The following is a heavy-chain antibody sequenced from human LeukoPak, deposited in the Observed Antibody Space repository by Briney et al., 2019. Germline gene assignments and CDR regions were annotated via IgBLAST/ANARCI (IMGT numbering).Heavy chain of an antibody. CDR3: VATAAGPFYFDN. D-gene: IGHD6-13*01. V-gene: IGHV4-39*01. J-gene: IGHJ4*02. CDR2: FHYSGST. Sequence: SETLSLTCTVSGGSISSSSYYWGWIRQPPGKGLEWIGSFHYSGSTYYNPSLKSRVTISADTSKNQFSLKLSSVTAADTAVYYCVATAAGPFYFDNWGQGTLVTVSS. CDR1: GGSISSSSYY.